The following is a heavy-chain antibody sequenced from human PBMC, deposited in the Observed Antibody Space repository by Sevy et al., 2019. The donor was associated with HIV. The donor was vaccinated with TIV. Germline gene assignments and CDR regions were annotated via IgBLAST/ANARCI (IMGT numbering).Heavy chain of an antibody. CDR3: ARDSSWNYDSYFYGMDV. D-gene: IGHD1-7*01. CDR2: LSSSTSTI. CDR1: GFSFSGYN. V-gene: IGHV3-48*02. Sequence: GSLRLSCAASGFSFSGYNMNWVRQAPGKGLEWVSYLSSSTSTIHYADSVKGRFTISRDNAKNSLFLQMNSLGDEDTAVYYCARDSSWNYDSYFYGMDVWGQGTTVTVSS. J-gene: IGHJ6*02.